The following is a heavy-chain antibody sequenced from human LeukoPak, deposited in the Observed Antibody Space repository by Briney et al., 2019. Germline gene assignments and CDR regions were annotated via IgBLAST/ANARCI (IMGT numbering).Heavy chain of an antibody. CDR3: VRDGMAVAGTAPLDY. V-gene: IGHV3-30*03. CDR2: ISFAGSHK. J-gene: IGHJ4*02. D-gene: IGHD6-19*01. CDR1: GFTFSSYG. Sequence: PGGSLRLSCAASGFTFSSYGMHWVRQAPGKGLEWLAVISFAGSHKFYADSVKGRFTISRDNSKNTLYLQMSSVRPEDAAVYYCVRDGMAVAGTAPLDYWGQGTLVTVSS.